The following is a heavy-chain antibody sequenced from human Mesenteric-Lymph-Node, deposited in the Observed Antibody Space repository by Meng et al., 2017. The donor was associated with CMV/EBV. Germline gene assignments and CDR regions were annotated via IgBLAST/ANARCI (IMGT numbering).Heavy chain of an antibody. CDR1: GFTFSSYS. V-gene: IGHV3-21*01. CDR2: ISSSSSYI. Sequence: GGSLRLSFAASGFTFSSYSMNWVRQDPGKGLEWVSSISSSSSYIYYADSVKGRFTISRDNAKNSLYLQMNSLRAEDTAVYYCARDQGDRLPTYYYYGMDVWGQGTTVTVSS. D-gene: IGHD4-11*01. J-gene: IGHJ6*02. CDR3: ARDQGDRLPTYYYYGMDV.